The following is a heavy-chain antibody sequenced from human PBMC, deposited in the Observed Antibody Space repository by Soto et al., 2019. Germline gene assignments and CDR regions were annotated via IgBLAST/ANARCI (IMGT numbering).Heavy chain of an antibody. CDR1: GGSISSYY. J-gene: IGHJ4*02. CDR3: ARASPLSRNYDFWSGYPYYFDY. CDR2: IYYSGST. Sequence: SETLSLTCTVSGGSISSYYWSWIRQPPGKGLEWIGYIYYSGSTNYNPSLKSRVTISVDTSKNQFSLKLSSVTAADMAVYYCARASPLSRNYDFWSGYPYYFDYWGQGTLVTVSS. D-gene: IGHD3-3*01. V-gene: IGHV4-59*01.